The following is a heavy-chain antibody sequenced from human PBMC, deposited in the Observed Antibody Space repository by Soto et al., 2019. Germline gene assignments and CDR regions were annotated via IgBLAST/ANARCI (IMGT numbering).Heavy chain of an antibody. J-gene: IGHJ4*02. CDR1: GGTFSSYA. Sequence: ASVKVSCKASGGTFSSYAISWVRQAPGQGLEWMGGIIPIFGTANYAQKFQGRVTITADKSTSTAYMELSSLRSEDTAVYYCARESGSYQLLHGGFDYWGQGTLVTVSS. V-gene: IGHV1-69*06. CDR3: ARESGSYQLLHGGFDY. CDR2: IIPIFGTA. D-gene: IGHD1-26*01.